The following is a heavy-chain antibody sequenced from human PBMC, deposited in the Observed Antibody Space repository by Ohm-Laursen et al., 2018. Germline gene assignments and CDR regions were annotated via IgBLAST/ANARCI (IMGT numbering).Heavy chain of an antibody. V-gene: IGHV1-18*01. Sequence: VSSVKVSCNASGYTSYGFSWVRQAPGQGLEWMGWISAHNGNTNYAQNFQGRVTMTTDTSTSTAYMEVRSLRSDDTAVYYCVRYSGYNRYNWFDPWGQGTLVTVSS. CDR1: GYTSYG. CDR2: ISAHNGNT. CDR3: VRYSGYNRYNWFDP. D-gene: IGHD3-22*01. J-gene: IGHJ5*02.